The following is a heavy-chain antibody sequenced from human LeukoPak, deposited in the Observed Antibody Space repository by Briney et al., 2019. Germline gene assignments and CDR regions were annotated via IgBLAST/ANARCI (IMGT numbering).Heavy chain of an antibody. CDR1: GGSISSGGYS. J-gene: IGHJ5*02. CDR3: ARFCSGGGCPFDP. V-gene: IGHV4-30-2*01. Sequence: SQTLSLTCAVSGGSISSGGYSWSWIRQPPGKGLEWIGYIYHSGSTYYNPSLKSRVTISVDRSKNQFSLKLSSVTAADTAVYYCARFCSGGGCPFDPWGQGTLVTVSS. CDR2: IYHSGST. D-gene: IGHD2-15*01.